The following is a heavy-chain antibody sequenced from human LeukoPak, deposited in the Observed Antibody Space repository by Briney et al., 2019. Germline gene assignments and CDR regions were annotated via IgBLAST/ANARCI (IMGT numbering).Heavy chain of an antibody. J-gene: IGHJ6*02. CDR3: ARDRGSLGDNYYGMDV. CDR1: GGSISSYY. Sequence: SETLSLTCTVSGGSISSYYWSWIRQPPVKGLEWIGYIYYSGSTNYNPSLKSRVTISVDTSKNQFSLKLSSVTAADTAVYYCARDRGSLGDNYYGMDVWGQGTTVTVSS. CDR2: IYYSGST. D-gene: IGHD1-26*01. V-gene: IGHV4-59*01.